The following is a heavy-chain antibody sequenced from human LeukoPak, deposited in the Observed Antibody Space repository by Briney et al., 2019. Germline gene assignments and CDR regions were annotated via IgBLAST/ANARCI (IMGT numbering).Heavy chain of an antibody. D-gene: IGHD2-2*02. Sequence: SETLSLTCAVYGGSFSGYYWSWIRQPPGKGLEWIGEINNSGSTNYNPSLKSRVTISVDTSKNQFSLKLSSVTAADTAVYYCARGFYRPLLYASWGQGTLVTVSS. CDR3: ARGFYRPLLYAS. CDR1: GGSFSGYY. CDR2: INNSGST. V-gene: IGHV4-34*01. J-gene: IGHJ5*02.